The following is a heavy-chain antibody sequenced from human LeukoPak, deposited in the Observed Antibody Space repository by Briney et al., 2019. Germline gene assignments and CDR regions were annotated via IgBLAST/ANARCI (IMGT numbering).Heavy chain of an antibody. Sequence: ASVKVPCKTSRYTFNKYGLIWVRQAPGQGLEWMGWVSLYESDTKYGQNFQGRVTLTTDSSTYTAYLELKSLRFDDTAVYYCATDSDDFWGQEPWSPSPQ. CDR3: ATDSDDF. V-gene: IGHV1-18*01. CDR1: RYTFNKYG. CDR2: VSLYESDT. J-gene: IGHJ4*01.